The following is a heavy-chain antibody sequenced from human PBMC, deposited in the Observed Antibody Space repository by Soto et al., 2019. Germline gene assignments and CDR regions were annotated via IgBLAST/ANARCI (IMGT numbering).Heavy chain of an antibody. CDR3: ARSPSIQRYGMDV. CDR1: GGSISSSSYH. D-gene: IGHD5-18*01. Sequence: SETLSLTCTVSGGSISSSSYHWGWVRQPPGKGLEWIGTVYYSGSTNYNPSLQSRVTILVDTSQNQFSLRLRSVTAADTAVYYCARSPSIQRYGMDVWGQGTTVTVSS. J-gene: IGHJ6*02. V-gene: IGHV4-39*01. CDR2: VYYSGST.